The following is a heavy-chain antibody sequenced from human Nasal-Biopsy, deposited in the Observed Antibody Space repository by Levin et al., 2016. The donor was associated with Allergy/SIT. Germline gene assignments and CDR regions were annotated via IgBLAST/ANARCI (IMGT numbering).Heavy chain of an antibody. Sequence: SETLSLTCTVSGDSISSGTHYWGWIRQAPGKGLKWVGSIYNGGNTFYNPSLNSRVTMSVDTSKNQFSLRLNSVTAADTAVYFCARQSPSYCSGGDCYPYYFDYWGQGILLTVSS. D-gene: IGHD2-15*01. J-gene: IGHJ4*02. CDR2: IYNGGNT. V-gene: IGHV4-39*01. CDR1: GDSISSGTHY. CDR3: ARQSPSYCSGGDCYPYYFDY.